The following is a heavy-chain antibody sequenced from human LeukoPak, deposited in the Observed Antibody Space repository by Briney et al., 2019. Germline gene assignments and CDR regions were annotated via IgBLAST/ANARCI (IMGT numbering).Heavy chain of an antibody. CDR1: GGSFSGYY. CDR2: INHSGST. V-gene: IGHV4-34*01. CDR3: ARAIAVAGVGSGSYYRY. J-gene: IGHJ4*02. Sequence: SETLSLTCAVYGGSFSGYYWSRIRQPPGKGLEWIGGINHSGSTNYNPSLKSRVTISVDTSKNQFSLKLSSVTAADTAVYYCARAIAVAGVGSGSYYRYWGQGTLVTVSS. D-gene: IGHD1-26*01.